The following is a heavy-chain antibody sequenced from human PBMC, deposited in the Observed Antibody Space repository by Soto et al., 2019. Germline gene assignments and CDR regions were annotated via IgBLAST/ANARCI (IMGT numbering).Heavy chain of an antibody. CDR3: ARKCSGGSCYYYGMDV. Sequence: ASVKVSGKASGYTFTSYYMHWVRQAPGQGLEWMGIINPSGGSTSYAQKFQGRVTMTRDTSTSTVYMELSSLRSEDTAVYYCARKCSGGSCYYYGMDVWGQGTPVTVSS. D-gene: IGHD2-15*01. CDR2: INPSGGST. CDR1: GYTFTSYY. J-gene: IGHJ6*02. V-gene: IGHV1-46*01.